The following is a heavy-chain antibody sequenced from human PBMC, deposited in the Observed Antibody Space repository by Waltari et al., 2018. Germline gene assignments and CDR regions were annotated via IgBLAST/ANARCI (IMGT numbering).Heavy chain of an antibody. D-gene: IGHD2-2*01. V-gene: IGHV1-46*01. CDR3: ARVDFRTTSGDY. CDR2: INPSDRTT. CDR1: GYTFSNYY. J-gene: IGHJ4*02. Sequence: QIQLVQSGAEVKEPGASVRVSCKASGYTFSNYYVHWVRQAPGQGLEWMGIINPSDRTTYFAQKFQGRVAMTRATSTSTVYMDLTSLRSEDTAVYYCARVDFRTTSGDYWGQGTLVTVSS.